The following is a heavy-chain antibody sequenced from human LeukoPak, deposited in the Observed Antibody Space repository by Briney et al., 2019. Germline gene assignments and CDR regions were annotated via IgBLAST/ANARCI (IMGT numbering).Heavy chain of an antibody. D-gene: IGHD2-15*01. CDR2: INPNSGGT. V-gene: IGHV1-2*02. J-gene: IGHJ4*02. CDR3: ARGWSCSGGSFLLH. CDR1: GYTFTVYY. Sequence: ASVTVSCKASGYTFTVYYMHWVRQAPGQGLERMGWINPNSGGTNYAQKFQGRVTITRHTSISTAYMELSRLRSDDTAVYYCARGWSCSGGSFLLHGGQGTRVTVPS.